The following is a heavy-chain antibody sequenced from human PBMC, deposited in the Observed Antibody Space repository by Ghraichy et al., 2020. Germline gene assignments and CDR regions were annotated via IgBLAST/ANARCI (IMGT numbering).Heavy chain of an antibody. CDR3: AGQYFYDSSGYALFDD. V-gene: IGHV4-39*01. J-gene: IGHJ4*02. CDR1: GGSIRSSSHY. D-gene: IGHD3-22*01. Sequence: SETLSLTCIVSGGSIRSSSHYWGWIRQPPGKGLEWIGSIFYTGNTYYSVSLKSRVTISVDTSKNQFSLKMTSVTAADTALYYCAGQYFYDSSGYALFDDWGQGALVTVSS. CDR2: IFYTGNT.